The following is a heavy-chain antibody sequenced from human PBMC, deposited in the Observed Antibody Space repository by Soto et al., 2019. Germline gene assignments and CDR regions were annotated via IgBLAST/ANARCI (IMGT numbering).Heavy chain of an antibody. Sequence: QVQLQESGPGLVKPSQTLSLTCTVSGGSISSGGYYWSWIRQHPGKGLEWIGYIYYSVSTYYNPSLKSRVTISVDTSKNQFSLKLSSVTVADTAVYYCAREEPQQEKRYYFDYWGQGTLVTVSS. CDR2: IYYSVST. D-gene: IGHD6-13*01. V-gene: IGHV4-31*03. CDR3: AREEPQQEKRYYFDY. J-gene: IGHJ4*01. CDR1: GGSISSGGYY.